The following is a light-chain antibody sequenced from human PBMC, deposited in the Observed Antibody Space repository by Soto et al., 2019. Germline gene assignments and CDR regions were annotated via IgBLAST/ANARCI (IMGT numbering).Light chain of an antibody. Sequence: DIQITQSPSTLSSYLLDIVIITCRASQSISHWLAWYQQKPGKAPKLLIYKSSTLRSGVPSRFSGSRSGTEFTLTISSLQTDDFATYYCQQYTSFSWTFGQGTKVDIK. CDR3: QQYTSFSWT. CDR2: KSS. J-gene: IGKJ1*01. CDR1: QSISHW. V-gene: IGKV1-5*03.